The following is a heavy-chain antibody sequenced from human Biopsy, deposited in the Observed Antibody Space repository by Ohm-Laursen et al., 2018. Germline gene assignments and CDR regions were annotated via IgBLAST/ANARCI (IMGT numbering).Heavy chain of an antibody. CDR1: GYSFTKYY. D-gene: IGHD3-9*01. V-gene: IGHV1-46*01. CDR3: ARDETGSSVFGPYYYGMGV. Sequence: GASVKVSCKASGYSFTKYYINWVRQAPGQGLEWMGIINPTGGTTSYAEKFQGRVTLTRDTSTGTVYLELNSLIYEDTALYYCARDETGSSVFGPYYYGMGVWGQGTTVTVSS. J-gene: IGHJ6*02. CDR2: INPTGGTT.